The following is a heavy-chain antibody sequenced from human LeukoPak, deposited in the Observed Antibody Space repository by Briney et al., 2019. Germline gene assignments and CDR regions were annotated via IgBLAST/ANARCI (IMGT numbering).Heavy chain of an antibody. J-gene: IGHJ4*02. Sequence: TGGSLRLSCAASGFTLDDYVMHWVPQAPGKGLEWVSLISWDGGSTYYADSVKGRFTISRDNSKNSLYLQMNSLRAEDTALYYCAKDGGSGISVKYYFDYWGQGTLVTVSS. CDR3: AKDGGSGISVKYYFDY. V-gene: IGHV3-43D*04. CDR2: ISWDGGST. D-gene: IGHD3-10*01. CDR1: GFTLDDYV.